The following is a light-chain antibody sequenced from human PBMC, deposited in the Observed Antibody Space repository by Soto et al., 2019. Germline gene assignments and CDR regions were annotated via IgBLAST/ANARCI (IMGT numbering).Light chain of an antibody. CDR3: AAWDDSLSGSGV. V-gene: IGLV1-47*01. CDR1: SSNIGSNY. CDR2: RNN. Sequence: LLTQPPSASRTPGQMVTIFCSERSSNIGSNYVYWYQQLPGTAPKLLIYRNNQRPSGVPDRFSGSKSGTSASLAISGLRSEDEADYYCAAWDDSLSGSGVFGTGTKVTVL. J-gene: IGLJ1*01.